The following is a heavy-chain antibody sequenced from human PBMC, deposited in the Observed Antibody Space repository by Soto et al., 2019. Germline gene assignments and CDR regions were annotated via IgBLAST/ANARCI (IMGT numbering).Heavy chain of an antibody. CDR2: INHSGST. J-gene: IGHJ5*02. V-gene: IGHV4-34*01. CDR3: ASHASGDSSRHEATHNDWFDP. Sequence: PSETLSLTCAVYGGSFSGYYWSWIRQPPGKGLEWIGEINHSGSTNYNPSLKSRVTISVDTSKNQFSLKLSSVTAADTAVYYCASHASGDSSRHEATHNDWFDPWDQGILVTVSS. D-gene: IGHD6-13*01. CDR1: GGSFSGYY.